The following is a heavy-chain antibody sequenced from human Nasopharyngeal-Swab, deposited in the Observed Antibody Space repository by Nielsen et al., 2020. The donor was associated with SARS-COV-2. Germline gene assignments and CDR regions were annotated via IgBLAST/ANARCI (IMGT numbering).Heavy chain of an antibody. CDR2: IKNDVKTA. J-gene: IGHJ4*02. D-gene: IGHD2-21*02. CDR3: TARVVTTNRY. Sequence: WIRQPPGKGLEWVGRIKNDVKTAECAAHVKGRFTISRDDSESMVYLQMNSLASDDTAVYYCTARVVTTNRYWGQGTLVTVSS. V-gene: IGHV3-15*01.